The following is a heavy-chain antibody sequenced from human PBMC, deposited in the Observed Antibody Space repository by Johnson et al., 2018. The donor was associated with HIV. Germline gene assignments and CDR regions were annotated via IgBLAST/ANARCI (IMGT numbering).Heavy chain of an antibody. CDR1: GFTFSSYG. CDR2: ISYNGSNK. V-gene: IGHV3-30*03. CDR3: ARARWEEPIRGAFDI. D-gene: IGHD1-14*01. J-gene: IGHJ3*02. Sequence: VQVVESGGGVVQPGRSLRLSCAASGFTFSSYGMHWVRQAPGKGLEWVAVISYNGSNKYYADSVKGRFTISRDNAKNTLYVQMNSLRAEDTAVYSCARARWEEPIRGAFDIWGQGTMVTVSS.